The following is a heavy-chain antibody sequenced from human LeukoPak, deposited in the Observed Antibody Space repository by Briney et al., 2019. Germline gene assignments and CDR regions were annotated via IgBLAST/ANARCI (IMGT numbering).Heavy chain of an antibody. V-gene: IGHV3-23*01. J-gene: IGHJ4*02. CDR3: AKGSHTFGGVIAFY. D-gene: IGHD3-16*02. Sequence: PGGSLRLSCAASGFTFSSYAMSWVRQAPGKGLEWVSAISGCGGSTYYADSVKGRFTISRDNSKNTLYLQMNSLRAEDTAVYYCAKGSHTFGGVIAFYWGQGTLVTVSS. CDR1: GFTFSSYA. CDR2: ISGCGGST.